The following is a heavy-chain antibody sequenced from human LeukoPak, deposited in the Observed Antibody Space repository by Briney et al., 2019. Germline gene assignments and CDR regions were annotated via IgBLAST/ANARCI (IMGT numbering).Heavy chain of an antibody. J-gene: IGHJ6*03. D-gene: IGHD6-13*01. CDR1: GGSISSGGYY. Sequence: SETLSPTCTVSGGSISSGGYYWRWIRQHPGKGLEWIGYIYYSGSTYYNPSLKSRVTISVDTSKNQFSLRLSSVTAADTAVYYCARVITQAPERQLAASHYYYYMDVWGKGTTVTVSS. CDR3: ARVITQAPERQLAASHYYYYMDV. CDR2: IYYSGST. V-gene: IGHV4-31*03.